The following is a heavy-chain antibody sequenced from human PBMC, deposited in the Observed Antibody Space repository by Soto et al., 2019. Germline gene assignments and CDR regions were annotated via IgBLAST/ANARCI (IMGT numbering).Heavy chain of an antibody. CDR2: ISAYNGNT. CDR1: GYTFTKFG. CDR3: ARGGPPIDQ. V-gene: IGHV1-18*01. Sequence: QVQLVQSGAEVKKPGASVKVSCKTSGYTFTKFGLSWVRQAPGQGLEWMGWISAYNGNTNYAQNYQGRVTMTTDTSTSTAYMELRSVRSEETAVYDCARGGPPIDQWGQGTLVTVSS. J-gene: IGHJ4*02. D-gene: IGHD3-16*01.